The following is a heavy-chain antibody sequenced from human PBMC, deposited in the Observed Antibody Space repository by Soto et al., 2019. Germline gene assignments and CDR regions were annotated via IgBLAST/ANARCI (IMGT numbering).Heavy chain of an antibody. CDR2: ISPMFGTA. CDR3: AKGGYSGYDVQGYDYYYGMDV. V-gene: IGHV1-69*01. CDR1: GGTFSSYA. J-gene: IGHJ6*02. D-gene: IGHD5-12*01. Sequence: QVQLVQSGAEVKKPGSSVKVSCKASGGTFSSYAISWVRQAPGQGLEWMGGISPMFGTANYAQKFQGRVTITADESTSKAYMELSSLRSEDTAVYYCAKGGYSGYDVQGYDYYYGMDVWGQGTTVTVSS.